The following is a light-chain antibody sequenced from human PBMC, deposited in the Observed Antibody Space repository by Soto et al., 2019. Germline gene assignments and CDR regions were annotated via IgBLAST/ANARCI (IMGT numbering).Light chain of an antibody. V-gene: IGKV3-20*01. CDR2: GVS. J-gene: IGKJ1*01. CDR3: QVYGSSSKT. Sequence: EIVLTQSPDTLSLSPGERATLSCRASQTVTSGYLAWYQQKPGQAPRLLMYGVSTWATGIPDRFSGSGSGTAFTLTISRLEREDFAEYFCQVYGSSSKTFGQGSRVEFK. CDR1: QTVTSGY.